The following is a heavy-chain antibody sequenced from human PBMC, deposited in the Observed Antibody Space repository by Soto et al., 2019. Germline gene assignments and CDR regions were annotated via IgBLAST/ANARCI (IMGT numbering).Heavy chain of an antibody. D-gene: IGHD2-2*01. J-gene: IGHJ4*02. CDR2: INADGTST. CDR1: GFTFSNSW. V-gene: IGHV3-74*01. Sequence: DVQLVESGGGLVQPGGSLRLSCAASGFTFSNSWMHWVRQVSGKGLEWVSRINADGTSTSYADSVKGRFTISRDKAKNTLYLHVNSLRAEETAVYYCVKVLARGVGVPRFYFDSWGQGALVTVSS. CDR3: VKVLARGVGVPRFYFDS.